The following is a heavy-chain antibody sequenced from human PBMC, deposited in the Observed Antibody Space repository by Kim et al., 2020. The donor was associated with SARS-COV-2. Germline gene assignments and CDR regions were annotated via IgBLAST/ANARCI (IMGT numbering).Heavy chain of an antibody. CDR1: GGSISSYY. J-gene: IGHJ3*02. V-gene: IGHV4-59*01. D-gene: IGHD2-21*01. Sequence: SETLSLTCTVSGGSISSYYWSWIRQPPGKGLEWIGYIYYSGSTNYNPSLKSRVTISVDTSKNQFSLKLSSVTAADTAVYYCARGCYKGLWWPDDSFDIWGQGTMVPVS. CDR3: ARGCYKGLWWPDDSFDI. CDR2: IYYSGST.